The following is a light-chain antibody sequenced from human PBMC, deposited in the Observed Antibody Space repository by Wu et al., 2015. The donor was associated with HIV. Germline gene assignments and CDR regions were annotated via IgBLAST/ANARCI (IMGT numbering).Light chain of an antibody. J-gene: IGKJ4*01. CDR2: AAS. V-gene: IGKV3-20*01. Sequence: EIXLTQSPATLSVSPGERATLSCRASQTVNSDFLAWYQQKPGQAPRLVIFAASIPATGIPQRFSGSGSGTNFSLIINRLEPEDFGVYYCHQYGSSPAPFGGGTRVDVK. CDR1: QTVNSDF. CDR3: HQYGSSPAP.